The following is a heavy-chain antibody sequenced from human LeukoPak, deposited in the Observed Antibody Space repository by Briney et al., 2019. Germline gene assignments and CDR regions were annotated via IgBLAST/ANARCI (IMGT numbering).Heavy chain of an antibody. D-gene: IGHD3-22*01. CDR3: ARDNPTSNYYDSSGKYRGDY. CDR2: ISSSSSYI. V-gene: IGHV3-21*01. J-gene: IGHJ4*02. Sequence: GGSLRLSCAASGFTFSSYSMNWVRQAPGKWLEWVSSISSSSSYIYYADSVKGRFTISRDNAKNSLYLQMNSLRAEDTAVYNCARDNPTSNYYDSSGKYRGDYWGQGTLVTVSS. CDR1: GFTFSSYS.